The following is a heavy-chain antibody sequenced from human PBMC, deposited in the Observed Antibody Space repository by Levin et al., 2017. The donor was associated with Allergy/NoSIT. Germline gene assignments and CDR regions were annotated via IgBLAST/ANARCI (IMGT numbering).Heavy chain of an antibody. V-gene: IGHV3-30-3*01. CDR1: GFTFSKHA. J-gene: IGHJ6*02. CDR2: ISSDGSNR. CDR3: ARGAGSGTYDPEYYYYTGTDV. D-gene: IGHD3-10*01. Sequence: LSLTCAASGFTFSKHAMHWVRQAPGKGLEWVTIISSDGSNRYYADSVKGRFTISRDNSKNTLYLQMNSLRAEDTAVYYCARGAGSGTYDPEYYYYTGTDVWGQGTTVTVSS.